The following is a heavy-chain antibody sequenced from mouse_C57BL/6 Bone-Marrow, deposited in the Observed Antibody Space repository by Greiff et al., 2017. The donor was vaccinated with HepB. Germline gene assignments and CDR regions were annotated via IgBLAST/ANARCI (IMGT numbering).Heavy chain of an antibody. D-gene: IGHD1-1*01. V-gene: IGHV1-64*01. CDR1: GYTFTSYW. CDR3: ARDGSSFWYCDV. Sequence: QVQLQQPGAELVKPGASVKVSCKASGYTFTSYWMHWVKQRPGQGLEWIGMIHPNSGSTNYNEKFKSKATLTVDKSSSTAYMQLSSLTSEDSAVYYCARDGSSFWYCDVWGTGTTVTVSS. J-gene: IGHJ1*03. CDR2: IHPNSGST.